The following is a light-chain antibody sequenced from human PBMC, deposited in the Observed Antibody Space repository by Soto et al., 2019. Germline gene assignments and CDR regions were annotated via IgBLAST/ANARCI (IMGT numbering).Light chain of an antibody. V-gene: IGKV3D-20*02. J-gene: IGKJ5*01. Sequence: VMLTQSPATVSSSPSERATLSVRASQSVSSSYLAWYQQKPGQAPRLLIYYISTRATGIPARFSGSGSGTEFTLTINFLQSEDSAVYYCQQHNQWPIPFGQGTRPAVK. CDR3: QQHNQWPIP. CDR2: YIS. CDR1: QSVSSSY.